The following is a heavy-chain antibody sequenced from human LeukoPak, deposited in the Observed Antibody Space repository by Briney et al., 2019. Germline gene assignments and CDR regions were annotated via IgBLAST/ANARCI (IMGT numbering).Heavy chain of an antibody. CDR2: INPNSGGT. CDR3: ARRKCSRTSCYEGDAFDI. CDR1: GYTFTGYY. Sequence: GESLKISCKASGYTFTGYYMHWVRQAPGQGLEWMGWINPNSGGTNYAQKFQGRVTMTRDTSISTAYMELSRLRSDDTAVYYCARRKCSRTSCYEGDAFDIWGQGTMVTVSS. V-gene: IGHV1-2*02. J-gene: IGHJ3*02. D-gene: IGHD2-2*01.